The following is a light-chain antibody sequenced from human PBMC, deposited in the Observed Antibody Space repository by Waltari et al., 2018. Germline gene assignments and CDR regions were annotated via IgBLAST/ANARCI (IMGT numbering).Light chain of an antibody. V-gene: IGKV2-28*01. CDR3: MQALQAET. Sequence: IVLTQSPLSLPVTPGEPASISCRSSQSLLYSDGKNYLDWYLQKPGQSPQLLIYLGSNRAPGVPDRFSGSGSGTDFTLKISRVESEDVGIYYCMQALQAETSGQGTKLEIK. CDR2: LGS. J-gene: IGKJ2*01. CDR1: QSLLYSDGKNY.